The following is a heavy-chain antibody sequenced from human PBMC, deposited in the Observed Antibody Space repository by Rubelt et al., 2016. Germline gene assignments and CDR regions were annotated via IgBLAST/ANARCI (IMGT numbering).Heavy chain of an antibody. Sequence: QVQLVQSGAEVKKPGASVKVSCKASGYTFTSYGISWVRQAPGQGLEWMGWISAYNGNTNYAQKLQGRVTMTTVTSTSTAYMELRSLRSDDTAVYYCARDRIRIAARQGWYFDLWGRGTLVTVSS. CDR2: ISAYNGNT. CDR1: GYTFTSYG. J-gene: IGHJ2*01. CDR3: ARDRIRIAARQGWYFDL. D-gene: IGHD6-6*01. V-gene: IGHV1-18*01.